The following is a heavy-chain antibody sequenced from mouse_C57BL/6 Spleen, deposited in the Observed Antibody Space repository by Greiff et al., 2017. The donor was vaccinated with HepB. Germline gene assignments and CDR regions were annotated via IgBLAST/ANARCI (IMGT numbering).Heavy chain of an antibody. CDR1: GYAFSSSW. Sequence: VQLQQSGPELVKPGASVKISCKASGYAFSSSWMDWVKQRPGKGLEWIGRIYPGDGDTNYNGKFKGKATLTADKSSSTAYMQLSSLTSEDSAVYFCARRRDYYGSSLAYWGQGTLVTVSA. V-gene: IGHV1-82*01. CDR2: IYPGDGDT. J-gene: IGHJ3*01. CDR3: ARRRDYYGSSLAY. D-gene: IGHD1-1*01.